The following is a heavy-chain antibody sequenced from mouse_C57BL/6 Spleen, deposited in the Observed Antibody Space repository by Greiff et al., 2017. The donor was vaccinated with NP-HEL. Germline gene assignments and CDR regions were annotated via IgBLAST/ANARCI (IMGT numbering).Heavy chain of an antibody. D-gene: IGHD2-4*01. CDR3: TRWSYDYGLDY. V-gene: IGHV5-9-1*02. CDR2: ISSGGDYI. Sequence: EVHLVESGEGLVKPGGSLKLSCAASGFTFSSYAMSWVRQTPEKRLEWVAYISSGGDYIYYADTVKGRFTISRDNARNTLYLQMSSLKSEDTAMYYCTRWSYDYGLDYWGQGTTLTVSS. CDR1: GFTFSSYA. J-gene: IGHJ2*01.